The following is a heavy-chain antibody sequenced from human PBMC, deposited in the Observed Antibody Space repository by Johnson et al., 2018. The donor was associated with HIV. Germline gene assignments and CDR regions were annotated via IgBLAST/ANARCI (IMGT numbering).Heavy chain of an antibody. D-gene: IGHD6-6*01. CDR1: GFTFSSYW. J-gene: IGHJ3*02. Sequence: EVQVLESGGGLVQPEGSLRLSCAASGFTFSSYWMSWVRQAPGKGLEWVANIKEDGTEKYYVDSVKGRFTISRDNAKNSLYLQMNSLRAEDTAVYYCARAVGSSSGALDIWGQGTLVTVSS. CDR3: ARAVGSSSGALDI. V-gene: IGHV3-7*05. CDR2: IKEDGTEK.